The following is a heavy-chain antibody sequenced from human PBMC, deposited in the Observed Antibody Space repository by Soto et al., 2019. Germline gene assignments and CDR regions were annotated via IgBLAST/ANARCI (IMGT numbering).Heavy chain of an antibody. V-gene: IGHV4-61*01. CDR1: GGSFKSGSDS. CDR2: VYHTGRT. Sequence: PSETLSLTCTASGGSFKSGSDSWSWIRQPPGKGLEWIGYVYHTGRTSYNPSLKSRVSISMDTSKNQFSLNLDSVTAADTAVYFCARDFAYFDSWGQGTLVTVSS. D-gene: IGHD3-3*01. J-gene: IGHJ4*02. CDR3: ARDFAYFDS.